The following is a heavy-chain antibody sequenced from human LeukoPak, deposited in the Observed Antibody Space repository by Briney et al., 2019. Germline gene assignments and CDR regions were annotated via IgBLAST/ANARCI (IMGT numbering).Heavy chain of an antibody. CDR2: INHSGST. Sequence: PSETLSLTCAVYGGSFSGYYWSWIRQPPGKGLEWIGEINHSGSTTYNPSLKSRVTISVDTSKNQFSLKLSSVTAADTAVYYCARGQKGTYYDFWSGYYTGIYRSGFDYWGQGTLVTVSS. CDR1: GGSFSGYY. J-gene: IGHJ4*02. D-gene: IGHD3-3*01. CDR3: ARGQKGTYYDFWSGYYTGIYRSGFDY. V-gene: IGHV4-34*01.